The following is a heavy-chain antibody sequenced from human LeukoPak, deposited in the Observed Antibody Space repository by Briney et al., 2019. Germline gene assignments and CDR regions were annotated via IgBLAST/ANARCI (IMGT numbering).Heavy chain of an antibody. J-gene: IGHJ4*02. CDR3: ARHPATAIEMATTTDFDY. CDR1: GGSFSGYY. D-gene: IGHD5-24*01. Sequence: SETLSLTCAVYGGSFSGYYWSWIRQPPGKGLEWIGEINLSGSTKYNPALKSRVTISVDTSKNQFSLKLSSVTAADTAVYYCARHPATAIEMATTTDFDYWGQGTLVTVSS. V-gene: IGHV4-34*01. CDR2: INLSGST.